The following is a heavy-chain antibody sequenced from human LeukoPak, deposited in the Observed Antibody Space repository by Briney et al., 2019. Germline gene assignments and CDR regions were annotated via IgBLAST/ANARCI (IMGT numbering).Heavy chain of an antibody. CDR2: ISSSGSTI. J-gene: IGHJ4*02. CDR3: ARGYYDSSGYLDY. V-gene: IGHV3-48*03. CDR1: GFTFSSYE. D-gene: IGHD3-22*01. Sequence: GGSLRLSCAASGFTFSSYEMNWVRQAPGKGLEWVSSISSSGSTIYYADSVKGRFTISRDNAKNSLYLQMNSLRAEDTAVYYCARGYYDSSGYLDYWGQGTLVTVSS.